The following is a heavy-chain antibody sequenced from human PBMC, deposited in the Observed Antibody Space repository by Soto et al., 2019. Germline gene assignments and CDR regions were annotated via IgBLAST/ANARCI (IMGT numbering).Heavy chain of an antibody. CDR1: GYTLTELS. J-gene: IGHJ4*02. Sequence: GASVKVSCKVSGYTLTELSMHWVRQAPGKGLEWMGGFDPEDGETIYAQKFQGRVTMTEDTSTDTAYMELSSLRSEDTAVYYCATRNHDYDSSGSLGYWGQGTLVTVSS. D-gene: IGHD3-22*01. CDR2: FDPEDGET. CDR3: ATRNHDYDSSGSLGY. V-gene: IGHV1-24*01.